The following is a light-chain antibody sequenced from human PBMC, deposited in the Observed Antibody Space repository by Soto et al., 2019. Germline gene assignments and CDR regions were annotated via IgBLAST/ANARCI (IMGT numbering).Light chain of an antibody. CDR2: LNSDGRH. J-gene: IGLJ2*01. V-gene: IGLV4-69*01. CDR1: SRHSSYA. Sequence: QLVLTQSPSASASLGASVKLTCTLSSRHSSYAIAWHQQQPEKGPRYLMKLNSDGRHTKGDGIPDRFSGSSSGTERYLTISSLQSEDEADYYCQTWGTGILVFGGGTKRTFL. CDR3: QTWGTGILV.